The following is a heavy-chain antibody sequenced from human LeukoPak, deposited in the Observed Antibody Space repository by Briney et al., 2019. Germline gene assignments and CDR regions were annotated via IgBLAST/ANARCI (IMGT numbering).Heavy chain of an antibody. CDR1: GFTFSSYT. V-gene: IGHV3-21*01. D-gene: IGHD3/OR15-3a*01. Sequence: GGSLRLSCAASGFTFSSYTMNWVRQAPGKGLEWVSSISSDSSYIFYAESVKGRFTISRDNAKNSLYLQMSSLRAEDTAVYYCAKASRPWTGYYESDYWGQGTLVTVSS. J-gene: IGHJ4*02. CDR2: ISSDSSYI. CDR3: AKASRPWTGYYESDY.